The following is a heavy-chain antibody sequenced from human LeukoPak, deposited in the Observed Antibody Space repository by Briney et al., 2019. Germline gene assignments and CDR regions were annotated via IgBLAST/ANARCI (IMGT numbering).Heavy chain of an antibody. CDR2: ITSDGSST. V-gene: IGHV3-74*01. J-gene: IGHJ4*02. CDR1: GFTFSSYW. CDR3: ARDPTGAVFDF. Sequence: GGSLRLSCAASGFTFSSYWMHWVRQAPGKGLVCVSRITSDGSSTSYADSVRGRFTISRDNAKNTVYLQMNDLRAEDTAVYYCARDPTGAVFDFWGQGTLVTVSS. D-gene: IGHD1-26*01.